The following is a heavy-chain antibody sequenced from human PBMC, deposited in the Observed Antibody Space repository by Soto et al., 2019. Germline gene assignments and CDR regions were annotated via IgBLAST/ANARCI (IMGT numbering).Heavy chain of an antibody. CDR3: ARELYYYDSSGYPPWFDP. V-gene: IGHV1-46*01. CDR2: INPSGGST. J-gene: IGHJ5*02. Sequence: APVKVSCKASGYTFTSYYMHWVRQAPGQGLEWMGIINPSGGSTSYAQKFQGRVTMTRDTSTSTVYMELSSLRSEDTAVYYCARELYYYDSSGYPPWFDPWGQGTLVTVS. D-gene: IGHD3-22*01. CDR1: GYTFTSYY.